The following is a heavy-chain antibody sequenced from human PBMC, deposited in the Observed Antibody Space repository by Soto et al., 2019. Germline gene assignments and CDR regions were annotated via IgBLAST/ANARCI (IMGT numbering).Heavy chain of an antibody. CDR1: GYSFTSYW. Sequence: EVQLVQSGAEVKKPGESLKISCKGSGYSFTSYWIGWVRQMPGKGLEWMGIIYPGDSDTRYSPSFQGQVTISADKSISTAYLQWSSLKASDTAMYYCARHKISYDILTGYYPRDGMDVWGQGTTVTVSS. J-gene: IGHJ6*02. CDR2: IYPGDSDT. D-gene: IGHD3-9*01. CDR3: ARHKISYDILTGYYPRDGMDV. V-gene: IGHV5-51*01.